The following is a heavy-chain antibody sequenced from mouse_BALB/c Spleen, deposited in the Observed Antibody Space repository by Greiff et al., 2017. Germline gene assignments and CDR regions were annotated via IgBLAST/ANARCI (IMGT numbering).Heavy chain of an antibody. CDR3: ARSWIYYDYEGAMDY. CDR1: GYAFSSYW. V-gene: IGHV1-80*01. Sequence: VQLQQSGAELVRPGSSVKISCKASGYAFSSYWMNWVKQRPGQGLEWIGQIYPGDGDTNYNGKFKGKATLTADKSSSIAYMQLSSLTSEDSAVYFCARSWIYYDYEGAMDYWGQGTSVTVSS. CDR2: IYPGDGDT. J-gene: IGHJ4*01. D-gene: IGHD2-4*01.